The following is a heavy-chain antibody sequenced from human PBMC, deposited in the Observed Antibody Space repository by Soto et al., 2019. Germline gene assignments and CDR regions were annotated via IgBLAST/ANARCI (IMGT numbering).Heavy chain of an antibody. J-gene: IGHJ6*02. CDR2: INHSGST. V-gene: IGHV4-34*01. D-gene: IGHD3-3*01. Sequence: SETLSLTCAVYGGSFSGYYWSWIRQPPGKGLEWIGEINHSGSTNYNPSLKSRVTISVDTSKNQFSLKLSSVTAADTAVYYCARYYDFWSGYYGMDVWGQGTTVTVSS. CDR3: ARYYDFWSGYYGMDV. CDR1: GGSFSGYY.